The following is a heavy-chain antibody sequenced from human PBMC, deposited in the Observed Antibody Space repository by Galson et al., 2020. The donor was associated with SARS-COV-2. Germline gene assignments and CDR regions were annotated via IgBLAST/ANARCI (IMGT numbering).Heavy chain of an antibody. J-gene: IGHJ4*02. CDR1: GFTFSSYW. Sequence: TGGSLRPSCAASGFTFSSYWMSWVRQAPGKGLEWVANITQDGSEKYYVDSVKGRFTSSRDNAKNSLYLQRNSLRAEDTAVYYCARAPATYYYDSSGYYFPRRNDYWGQGTLVTVSS. D-gene: IGHD3-22*01. CDR2: ITQDGSEK. V-gene: IGHV3-7*05. CDR3: ARAPATYYYDSSGYYFPRRNDY.